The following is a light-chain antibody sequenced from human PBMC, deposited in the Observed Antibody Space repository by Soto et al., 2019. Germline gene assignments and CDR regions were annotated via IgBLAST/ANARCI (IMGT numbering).Light chain of an antibody. CDR3: QQYNNWLRGT. Sequence: EIVMPQSPATLSVSPGERATLSCRASQSVSSNLAWYQQKPGQAPRLLIYGASTRATGIPATFSGSGSGTEFTLTISSLHSEDFAVYYCQQYNNWLRGTFGQGTKVEIK. CDR1: QSVSSN. CDR2: GAS. V-gene: IGKV3-15*01. J-gene: IGKJ1*01.